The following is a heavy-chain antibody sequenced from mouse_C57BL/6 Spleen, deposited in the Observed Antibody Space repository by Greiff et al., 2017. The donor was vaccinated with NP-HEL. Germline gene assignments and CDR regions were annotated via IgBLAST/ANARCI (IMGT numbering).Heavy chain of an antibody. CDR2: INPNNGGT. CDR3: ARKKDDGYYFDY. CDR1: GYTFTDYY. J-gene: IGHJ2*01. Sequence: EVQLQQSGPELVKPGASVKISCKASGYTFTDYYMNWVKQSHGKSLEWIGDINPNNGGTSYNQKFKGKATLTVEKSSSTAYMELRSLTSEDSAVYYCARKKDDGYYFDYWGQGTTLTVSS. V-gene: IGHV1-26*01. D-gene: IGHD2-3*01.